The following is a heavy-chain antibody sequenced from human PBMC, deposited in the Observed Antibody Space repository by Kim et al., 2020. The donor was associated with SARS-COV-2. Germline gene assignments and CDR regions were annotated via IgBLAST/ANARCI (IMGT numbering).Heavy chain of an antibody. CDR3: ARRGAVAGNPLFDN. Sequence: YSPSLKSRITISVDTAKNKFALKLTFVTAADTAVYYCARRGAVAGNPLFDNWGQGTLVTVSS. J-gene: IGHJ4*02. D-gene: IGHD6-19*01. V-gene: IGHV4-39*01.